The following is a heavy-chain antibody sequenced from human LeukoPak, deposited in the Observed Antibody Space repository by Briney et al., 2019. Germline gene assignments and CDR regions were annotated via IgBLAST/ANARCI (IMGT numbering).Heavy chain of an antibody. Sequence: AGGSLGLSCAASGFPFSGYWMHWVRQAPGKGPVWVSRIDDDGAGTTYADSVKGRFTISRDNAKNTLYLQMNSLRVEDTAVYYCARSASGYDAWGQGTLVTVSS. D-gene: IGHD5-12*01. CDR2: IDDDGAGT. CDR1: GFPFSGYW. V-gene: IGHV3-74*01. J-gene: IGHJ5*02. CDR3: ARSASGYDA.